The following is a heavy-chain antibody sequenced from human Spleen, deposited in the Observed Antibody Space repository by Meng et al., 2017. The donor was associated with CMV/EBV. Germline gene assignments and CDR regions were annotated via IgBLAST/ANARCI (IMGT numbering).Heavy chain of an antibody. CDR3: ARVKSTIFGVVGGFHYYYGMDV. J-gene: IGHJ6*02. Sequence: ASVKVSCKASGYTFTSYGISWVRQAPGQGLEWMGWISAYNGNTNYAQKLQGRVTMTTDTSTSTAYRELRSQRSDDTAVYYCARVKSTIFGVVGGFHYYYGMDVWGQGTTVTVSS. CDR2: ISAYNGNT. D-gene: IGHD3-3*01. V-gene: IGHV1-18*01. CDR1: GYTFTSYG.